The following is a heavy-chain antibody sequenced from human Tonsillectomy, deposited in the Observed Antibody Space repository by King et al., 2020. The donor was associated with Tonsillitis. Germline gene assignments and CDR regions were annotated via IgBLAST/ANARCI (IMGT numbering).Heavy chain of an antibody. CDR1: GYTFTTSG. Sequence: QLVQSGAEVKKPGASVKVSCKASGYTFTTSGISWVRQAPGQGLEWLGWISPYFGNTNYAQKFQGRVTMTADTSTSTAYMELRCLRSDDTAVYYCARDLVDTDMVIDFYFLMDVWGQGTTVTVSS. CDR2: ISPYFGNT. V-gene: IGHV1-18*01. CDR3: ARDLVDTDMVIDFYFLMDV. D-gene: IGHD5-18*01. J-gene: IGHJ6*02.